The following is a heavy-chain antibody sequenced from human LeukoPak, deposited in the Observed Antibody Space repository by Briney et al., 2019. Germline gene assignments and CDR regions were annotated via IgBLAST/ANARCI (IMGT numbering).Heavy chain of an antibody. V-gene: IGHV4-34*01. D-gene: IGHD3-22*01. CDR1: GGSFSGYY. Sequence: PSETLPLTCAVYGGSFSGYYWSWIRQPPGKGLEWIGEINHSGSTNYNPSLKSRVTISVDTSKNQFSLKLSSVTAADTAVYYCAREHGDYYDSSGYYFPWGQGTLVTVSS. CDR2: INHSGST. J-gene: IGHJ4*02. CDR3: AREHGDYYDSSGYYFP.